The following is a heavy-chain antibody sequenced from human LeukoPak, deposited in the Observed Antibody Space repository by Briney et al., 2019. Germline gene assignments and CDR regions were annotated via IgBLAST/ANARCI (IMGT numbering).Heavy chain of an antibody. J-gene: IGHJ5*02. D-gene: IGHD2-15*01. V-gene: IGHV3-33*01. CDR2: IWYDGSKK. CDR1: GFTFSSYG. Sequence: PGGSLRLSCAASGFTFSSYGMHWVRQAPGKGQERVAVIWYDGSKKYYADSVKGRCTISRDNYKNTLYLQMHSLRAEDTAVYYCARDGGEVAATPTFDPWGQGTLVTVSS. CDR3: ARDGGEVAATPTFDP.